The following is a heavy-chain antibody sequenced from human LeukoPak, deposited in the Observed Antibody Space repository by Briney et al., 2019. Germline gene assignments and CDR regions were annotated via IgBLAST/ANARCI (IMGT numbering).Heavy chain of an antibody. Sequence: GGSLRLSCAASGFTFSSYGMHWVRQAPGKGLEWVAVIWYDGSNKYYADSVKGRFTISRDNSKNTLDLQMNSLRAEDTAVYYRAREYYDSSGYRHFDYWGQGTLVTVSS. CDR2: IWYDGSNK. V-gene: IGHV3-33*01. CDR3: AREYYDSSGYRHFDY. CDR1: GFTFSSYG. J-gene: IGHJ4*02. D-gene: IGHD3-22*01.